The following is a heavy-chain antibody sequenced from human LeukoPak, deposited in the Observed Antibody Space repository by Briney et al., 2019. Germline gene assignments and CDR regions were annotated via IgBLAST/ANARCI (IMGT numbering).Heavy chain of an antibody. CDR3: ARGYCSSTSCYSRDINWFDP. Sequence: SETLSLTCTVSGGSISSSSYYWGWIRQPPGKGLEWIGSIYYSGSTYYNPSLKSRVTISVDTSKNQFSLKLSPVTAADTAVYYCARGYCSSTSCYSRDINWFDPWGQGTLVTVSS. CDR1: GGSISSSSYY. V-gene: IGHV4-39*01. CDR2: IYYSGST. D-gene: IGHD2-2*01. J-gene: IGHJ5*02.